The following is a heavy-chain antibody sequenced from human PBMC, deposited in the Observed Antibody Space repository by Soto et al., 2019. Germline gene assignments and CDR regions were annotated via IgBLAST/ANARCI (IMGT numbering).Heavy chain of an antibody. D-gene: IGHD2-15*01. CDR1: GYTFTGYY. CDR3: ARPDCSGGSCYGVFDY. V-gene: IGHV1-2*02. J-gene: IGHJ4*02. CDR2: INPNSGGT. Sequence: ASVKVSCKASGYTFTGYYMHWVLQAPGQGLEWMGWINPNSGGTNYAQKFQGRVTMTRDTSISTAYMELSRLRSDDTAVYYCARPDCSGGSCYGVFDYWGQGTLVTVSS.